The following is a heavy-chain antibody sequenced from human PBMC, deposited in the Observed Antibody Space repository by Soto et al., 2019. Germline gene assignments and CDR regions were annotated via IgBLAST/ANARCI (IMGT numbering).Heavy chain of an antibody. CDR3: ARRYYGSESYYVPPDLYGMDV. J-gene: IGHJ6*02. CDR1: GGTFSSYA. V-gene: IGHV1-69*06. D-gene: IGHD3-10*01. Sequence: QVQLVQSGAEVKKPGSSVKVSCKASGGTFSSYAISWVRQAPGQGLEWMGGIIPIFGTANYAQKFQGRVTINAEKSTSTAYMELSSLRSEDTAVYYCARRYYGSESYYVPPDLYGMDVRGQGTTVTVSS. CDR2: IIPIFGTA.